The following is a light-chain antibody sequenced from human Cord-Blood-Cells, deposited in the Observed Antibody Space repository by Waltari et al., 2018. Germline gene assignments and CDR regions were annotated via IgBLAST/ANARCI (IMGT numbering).Light chain of an antibody. J-gene: IGLJ3*02. CDR3: SSYTSSSTL. CDR1: SSDVGGYNY. Sequence: QSALTQPASVSGSPGQSITISCTGTSSDVGGYNYVSWYQQHPGKAPKLMIDDVSRRPSGVSIRFSGSKSGNTASLTISGLQAEDEADYYCSSYTSSSTLFGGGTKLTVL. CDR2: DVS. V-gene: IGLV2-14*01.